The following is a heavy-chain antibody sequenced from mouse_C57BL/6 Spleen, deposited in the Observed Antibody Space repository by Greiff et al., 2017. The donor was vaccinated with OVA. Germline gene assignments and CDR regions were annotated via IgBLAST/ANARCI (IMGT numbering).Heavy chain of an antibody. CDR2: IDPETGGT. D-gene: IGHD1-1*01. CDR3: TRSYYYGSSYVGAMDY. V-gene: IGHV1-15*01. Sequence: QVQLQQSGAELVRPGASVTLSCKASGYTFTDYEMHWVKQTPVHGLEWIGAIDPETGGTAYNQKFKGKAILTADKSSSTAYMELRSLTSEDSAVYYCTRSYYYGSSYVGAMDYWGQGTSVTVSS. J-gene: IGHJ4*01. CDR1: GYTFTDYE.